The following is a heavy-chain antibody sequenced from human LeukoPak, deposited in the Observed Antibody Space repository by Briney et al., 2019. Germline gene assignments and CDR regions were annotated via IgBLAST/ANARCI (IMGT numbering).Heavy chain of an antibody. Sequence: PGGSLRLSCAASGFTFSSYSMNWVRQAPGKGLEWVSSISSSSSYIYYADSVKGRFTISRDNAKDSLYLQMNSLRAEDTAVYYCARDRAVGLYYYYYMDVWGKGTTVTVSS. CDR1: GFTFSSYS. CDR3: ARDRAVGLYYYYYMDV. J-gene: IGHJ6*03. V-gene: IGHV3-21*01. D-gene: IGHD4-23*01. CDR2: ISSSSSYI.